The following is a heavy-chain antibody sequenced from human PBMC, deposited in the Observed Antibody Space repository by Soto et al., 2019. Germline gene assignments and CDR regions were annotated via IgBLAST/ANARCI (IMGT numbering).Heavy chain of an antibody. Sequence: PGGSLRLSCAASGFTFSDYAMSWVRQAPGKGLEWVSGVSGGGGTTYYADSVKGRFTVSRDNSRNTLYLQMNSLRAEDTAVYYCAKGRYTYGSNWFDTWGQGTLVTVSS. CDR2: VSGGGGTT. D-gene: IGHD5-18*01. CDR1: GFTFSDYA. V-gene: IGHV3-23*01. CDR3: AKGRYTYGSNWFDT. J-gene: IGHJ5*02.